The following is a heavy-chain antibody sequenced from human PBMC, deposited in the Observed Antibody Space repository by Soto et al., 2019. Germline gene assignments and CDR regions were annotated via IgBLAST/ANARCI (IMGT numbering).Heavy chain of an antibody. V-gene: IGHV4-39*01. Sequence: QLQLQESGPGLVKPSETLSLTCTVSSGSISSSSSYWGWIRQPPGKGLEWIGSIYYSGNTYYNPSFKRQDTISIDSSKTQFYLKLNSVTTPHTAVYYCGAQDYRAKGYYCEAWGQGTLVTVSS. CDR1: SGSISSSSSY. CDR2: IYYSGNT. J-gene: IGHJ4*02. CDR3: GAQDYRAKGYYCEA. D-gene: IGHD4-17*01.